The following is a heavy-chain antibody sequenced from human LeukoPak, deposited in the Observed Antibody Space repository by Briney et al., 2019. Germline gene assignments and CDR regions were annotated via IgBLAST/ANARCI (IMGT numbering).Heavy chain of an antibody. Sequence: PGGSLRLSCAASGFTFSSYSMNWVRQAPGKGLEWVSSISSSSSYIYYADSVKGRFTISRDNAKNSLYLQMNSLRAEDTAVYYCASRAAAGYYFDYWGQGTLVTVSS. CDR1: GFTFSSYS. CDR2: ISSSSSYI. CDR3: ASRAAAGYYFDY. V-gene: IGHV3-21*01. D-gene: IGHD6-13*01. J-gene: IGHJ4*02.